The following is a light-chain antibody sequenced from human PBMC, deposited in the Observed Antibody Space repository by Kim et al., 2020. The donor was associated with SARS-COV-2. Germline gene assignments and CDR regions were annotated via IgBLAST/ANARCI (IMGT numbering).Light chain of an antibody. Sequence: ASVGDKVTITCRASQNINNWLAWYQQKPGKAPKSLIYKTSGLHSGVPSRFSGRGSGTDFTLTINGLQPEDFATYYCQQHSDYPRTFGPGTKVDIK. CDR3: QQHSDYPRT. V-gene: IGKV1D-16*01. J-gene: IGKJ1*01. CDR1: QNINNW. CDR2: KTS.